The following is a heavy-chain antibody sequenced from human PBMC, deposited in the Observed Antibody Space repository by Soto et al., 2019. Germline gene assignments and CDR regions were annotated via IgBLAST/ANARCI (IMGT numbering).Heavy chain of an antibody. J-gene: IGHJ4*02. V-gene: IGHV3-30*04. D-gene: IGHD6-19*01. Sequence: GGSLRLSCAASGFTFSTYAMHWVRQAPGKGLEWVAVTSYDERNIFYADSVKGRFTISRDNSKDTVYLQMNSLRTEDTAVYYCARDEALAGNGKIDYWGQGTLVTVSS. CDR2: TSYDERNI. CDR1: GFTFSTYA. CDR3: ARDEALAGNGKIDY.